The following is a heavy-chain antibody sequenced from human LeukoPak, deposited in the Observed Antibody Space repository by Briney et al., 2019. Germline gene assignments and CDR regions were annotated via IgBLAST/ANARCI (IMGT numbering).Heavy chain of an antibody. D-gene: IGHD2-21*01. J-gene: IGHJ4*02. CDR1: GFTLSSYA. CDR2: ISVSGNT. V-gene: IGHV3-23*01. CDR3: AKAPVTTCSGAYCYPFDY. Sequence: GSLRLSCAASGFTLSSYAMSWVRQAPGKGLEWVSAISVSGNTYHADSVKGRFTISRDSSKNTLYLQMNRMRAEDAAVYYCAKAPVTTCSGAYCYPFDYWGQGTLVTVSS.